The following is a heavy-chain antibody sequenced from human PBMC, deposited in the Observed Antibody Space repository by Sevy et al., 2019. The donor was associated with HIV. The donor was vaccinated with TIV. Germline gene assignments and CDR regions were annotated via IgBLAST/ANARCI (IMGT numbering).Heavy chain of an antibody. J-gene: IGHJ6*03. Sequence: GGSLRLSCAASGFTFSSYGMHWVRQAPGKGLEWVAFIRYDGSNKYYADSVKGRFTISRDNSKNTPYLQMNSLRAEDTAVYYCAKDSGELLGRRYYYYYMDVWGKGTTVTVSS. D-gene: IGHD1-26*01. V-gene: IGHV3-30*02. CDR3: AKDSGELLGRRYYYYYMDV. CDR2: IRYDGSNK. CDR1: GFTFSSYG.